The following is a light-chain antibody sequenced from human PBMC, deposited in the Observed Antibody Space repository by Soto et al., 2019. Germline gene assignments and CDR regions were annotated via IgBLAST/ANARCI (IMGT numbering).Light chain of an antibody. CDR2: GTS. Sequence: EIVLTQSPGTLSLSPGERATLSCRASQSVSRNYLAWYQQKPGQAPRLLIYGTSSRATGIPDRFSGSGSGTDFTLTISRLEPEDFAVFYCQQYGRSITFGQGTRLEIK. J-gene: IGKJ5*01. CDR3: QQYGRSIT. CDR1: QSVSRNY. V-gene: IGKV3-20*01.